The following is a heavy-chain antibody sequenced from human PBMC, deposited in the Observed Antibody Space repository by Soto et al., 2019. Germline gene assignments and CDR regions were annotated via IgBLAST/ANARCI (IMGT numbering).Heavy chain of an antibody. CDR2: IIPISDTT. V-gene: IGHV1-69*01. CDR3: ARSQGSSTSLEIYYYYYNGMDV. CDR1: GGTFSSYA. Sequence: QVQLVQSGAEVKKPGSSVKVSCKASGGTFSSYAISWVRQAPGQGLEWMGGIIPISDTTNYAQKFQGRVRITADESTSTAYMELSSLRSEDTAVYYCARSQGSSTSLEIYYYYYNGMDVWCQGTTVTVSS. J-gene: IGHJ6*02. D-gene: IGHD2-2*01.